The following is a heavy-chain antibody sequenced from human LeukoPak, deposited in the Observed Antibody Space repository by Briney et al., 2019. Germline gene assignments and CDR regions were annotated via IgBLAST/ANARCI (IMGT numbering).Heavy chain of an antibody. CDR2: IREDGGEK. J-gene: IGHJ3*02. D-gene: IGHD1-26*01. CDR3: ARDLTPFYSGTYYDAFDI. Sequence: GGSLRLSCAASGFTFSSYWMTWVRQAPGKGLEWVANIREDGGEKYYVDSVKGRFTISRDNAKNSLYLQMSSLRAEDTAVYYCARDLTPFYSGTYYDAFDIWGQGTMVTVSS. V-gene: IGHV3-7*01. CDR1: GFTFSSYW.